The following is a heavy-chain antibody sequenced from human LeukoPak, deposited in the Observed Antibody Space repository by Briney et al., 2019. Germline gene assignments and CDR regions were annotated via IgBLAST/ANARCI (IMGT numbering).Heavy chain of an antibody. D-gene: IGHD5/OR15-5a*01. V-gene: IGHV4-39*01. CDR3: ARNPGTSTLDY. J-gene: IGHJ4*02. Sequence: SETLSLTCTVSGVSISSNSQYWAWIRQPPGKGLEWLGTISYSGSTHYNPSLKSRVTIFLDTTKNQFSLKLSSMTAADTAVYYCARNPGTSTLDYWGQGTLVTVSS. CDR1: GVSISSNSQY. CDR2: ISYSGST.